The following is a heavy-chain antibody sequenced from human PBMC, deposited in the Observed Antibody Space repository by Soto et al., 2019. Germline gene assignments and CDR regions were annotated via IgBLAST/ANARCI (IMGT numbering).Heavy chain of an antibody. CDR1: GYIFAGYW. Sequence: PGESLKISCNGSGYIFAGYWITWVRQKPGKGLEWMGRIDPSDSQTYYSPSFRGHVTISVTKSITTVFLQWSSLRASDTAMYYCARQIYDSDTGPNFQYYFDSWGQGTPVNVSS. V-gene: IGHV5-10-1*01. J-gene: IGHJ4*02. CDR3: ARQIYDSDTGPNFQYYFDS. CDR2: IDPSDSQT. D-gene: IGHD3-22*01.